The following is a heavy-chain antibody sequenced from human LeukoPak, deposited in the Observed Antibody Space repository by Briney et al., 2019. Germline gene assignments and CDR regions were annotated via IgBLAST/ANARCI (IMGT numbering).Heavy chain of an antibody. J-gene: IGHJ4*02. V-gene: IGHV3-30*02. CDR1: GFTFSNNA. D-gene: IGHD3-10*01. Sequence: GGSLRLSCAASGFTFSNNAMHWVRQAPGKGLVWVAYIRYDGGNAYYVDSVKGRFTISRDNSKDTLYLQMNGLRPEDTAVYFCAKGDYYGSGLDYRGQGAPVTVSS. CDR3: AKGDYYGSGLDY. CDR2: IRYDGGNA.